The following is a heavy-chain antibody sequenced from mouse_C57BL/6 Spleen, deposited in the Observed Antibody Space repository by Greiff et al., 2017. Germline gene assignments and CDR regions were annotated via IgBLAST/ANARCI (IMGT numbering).Heavy chain of an antibody. CDR2: IHPNSGST. J-gene: IGHJ2*01. V-gene: IGHV1-64*01. D-gene: IGHD1-1*01. CDR3: AKRGFITTVVAFGY. CDR1: GYTFTSYW. Sequence: QVQLQQPGAELVKPGASVKLSCKASGYTFTSYWMHWVKQRPGQGLEWIGMIHPNSGSTNYNEKFKSKATLTVDKSSSTAYMQLSSLTSEDSAVYYCAKRGFITTVVAFGYWGQGTTLTASS.